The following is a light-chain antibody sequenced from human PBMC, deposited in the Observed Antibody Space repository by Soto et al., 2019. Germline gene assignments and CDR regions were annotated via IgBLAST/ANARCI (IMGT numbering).Light chain of an antibody. V-gene: IGLV2-8*01. CDR3: SSFTNNNTPHVV. J-gene: IGLJ2*01. CDR2: EVT. Sequence: QSALTQPPSASGSPGRSVTISCTGTSSDVGGYDYVSWFQQHPGKAPKLIIYEVTKRPSGVPDRFSASKSGNTASLTVSGLQAEDEADYYCSSFTNNNTPHVVFGGGTKLTVL. CDR1: SSDVGGYDY.